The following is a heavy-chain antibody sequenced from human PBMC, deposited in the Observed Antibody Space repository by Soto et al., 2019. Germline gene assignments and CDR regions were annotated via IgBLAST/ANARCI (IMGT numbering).Heavy chain of an antibody. CDR1: GFTFSSYA. J-gene: IGHJ4*02. V-gene: IGHV3-23*01. CDR2: ISGSGGST. Sequence: GGSLRLSCAASGFTFSSYAMSWVRQAPGKGLEWVSAISGSGGSTYYADSVKGRFTISRDNSKNTLYLQMNSLRAEDTAVYYCAKKVLSCSGGSCYYYPDYWGQGTLVTVSS. D-gene: IGHD2-15*01. CDR3: AKKVLSCSGGSCYYYPDY.